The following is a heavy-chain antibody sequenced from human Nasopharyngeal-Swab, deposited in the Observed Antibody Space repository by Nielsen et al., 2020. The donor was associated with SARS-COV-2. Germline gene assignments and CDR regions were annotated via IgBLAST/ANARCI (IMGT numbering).Heavy chain of an antibody. CDR1: GGSISSSSYY. CDR3: ARVIVGADYFDY. Sequence: SETLSLTCTVSGGSISSSSYYWGWIRQPPGKGLKWIGSIYYSGSTYYNPSLKSRVTISVDTSKNQFSLKLSSVTAADTAVYYCARVIVGADYFDYWGQGTLVTVSS. CDR2: IYYSGST. V-gene: IGHV4-39*07. D-gene: IGHD1-26*01. J-gene: IGHJ4*02.